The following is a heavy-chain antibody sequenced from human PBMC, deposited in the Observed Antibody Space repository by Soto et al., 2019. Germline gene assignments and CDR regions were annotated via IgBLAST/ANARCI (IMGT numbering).Heavy chain of an antibody. CDR1: GGSISSSNW. D-gene: IGHD3-16*01. J-gene: IGHJ4*02. Sequence: QVQLQESGPGLVKPSGTLSLTCAVSGGSISSSNWWSWVRQPPGKGLEWIGEIYHSGSTNYNPSLKSTVTISVDKSKNEFSLKWSSVTAADTAVYYCAYRRDGSPSVWSWGQGTLVTVSS. CDR2: IYHSGST. V-gene: IGHV4-4*02. CDR3: AYRRDGSPSVWS.